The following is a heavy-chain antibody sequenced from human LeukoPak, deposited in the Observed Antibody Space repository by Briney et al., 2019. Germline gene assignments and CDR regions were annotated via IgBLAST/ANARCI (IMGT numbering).Heavy chain of an antibody. CDR2: INPNSGGT. D-gene: IGHD6-13*01. CDR3: ARGGQQPGYYYYYMDV. V-gene: IGHV1-2*02. J-gene: IGHJ6*03. Sequence: ASVKVSCKASGYTFTGYYMHWVRQAPGQGLEWMGWINPNSGGTNYAQKFQGRVTMTRDTSISTAYMELSRLRSDDTAVYYCARGGQQPGYYYYYMDVWGKGTTVTVSS. CDR1: GYTFTGYY.